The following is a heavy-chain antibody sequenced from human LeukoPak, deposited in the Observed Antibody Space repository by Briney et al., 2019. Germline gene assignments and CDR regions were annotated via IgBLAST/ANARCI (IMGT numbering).Heavy chain of an antibody. D-gene: IGHD1-26*01. V-gene: IGHV3-48*01. CDR3: ARANSGSYYGDDAFDI. J-gene: IGHJ3*02. CDR1: GFTFSSYS. CDR2: ISSSSSTI. Sequence: PGGSLRLSCAASGFTFSSYSMNWVRQAPGKGLEWVSYISSSSSTIYYADSVKGRFTISRDNAKNSLYLQMNSLRAEDMAVYYCARANSGSYYGDDAFDIWGQGTMVTVSS.